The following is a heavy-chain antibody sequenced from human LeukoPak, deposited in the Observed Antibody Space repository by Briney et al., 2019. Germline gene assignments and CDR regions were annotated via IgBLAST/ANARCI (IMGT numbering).Heavy chain of an antibody. J-gene: IGHJ4*02. V-gene: IGHV1-2*06. CDR3: ATPLNVGAAVYGDYATQADY. CDR1: GYTFTGYY. Sequence: GASVKVSCKASGYTFTGYYMHWVRQAPGQGLEWMGRINPNSGGTNYAQKFQGGVTMTRDTSISTAYMELSRLRSDDTAVYYCATPLNVGAAVYGDYATQADYWGQGTLVTVSS. D-gene: IGHD4-17*01. CDR2: INPNSGGT.